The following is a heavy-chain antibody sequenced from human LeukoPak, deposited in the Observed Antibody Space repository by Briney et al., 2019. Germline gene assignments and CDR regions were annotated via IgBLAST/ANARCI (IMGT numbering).Heavy chain of an antibody. CDR1: GYTFTNYY. CDR3: ARIPLGVVATGY. CDR2: INPNSGAT. V-gene: IGHV1-2*02. J-gene: IGHJ4*02. Sequence: ASVKVSCKASGYTFTNYYMHWVRQAPGQGLEWMRWINPNSGATNYAQKFQGRVTMTRDTSISTAYMELSRLKSDDTAVYYCARIPLGVVATGYWGQGTLVTVSS. D-gene: IGHD5-12*01.